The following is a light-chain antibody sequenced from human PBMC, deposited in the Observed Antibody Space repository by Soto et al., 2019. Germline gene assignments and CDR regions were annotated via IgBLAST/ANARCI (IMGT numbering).Light chain of an antibody. Sequence: EMVLTQSPATLSLSPGERATLSCRASQTVSSSLAWYQQKPGQAPRLLIYEVSNRATGIPARFSGSGSGADFTITISSLEPGDFELYYWQQHINWPLTFGGGTKV. CDR2: EVS. V-gene: IGKV3-11*01. CDR1: QTVSSS. J-gene: IGKJ4*01. CDR3: QQHINWPLT.